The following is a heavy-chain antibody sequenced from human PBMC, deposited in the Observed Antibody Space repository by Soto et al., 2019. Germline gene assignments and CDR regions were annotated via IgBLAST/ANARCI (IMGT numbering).Heavy chain of an antibody. D-gene: IGHD3-22*01. CDR3: ATDYDSSGSMSFDY. CDR2: FDPEDGET. CDR1: GYTLTELS. Sequence: GASVKVSCKVSGYTLTELSMHWVRQAPGKGLEWMGGFDPEDGETIYAQKFQGRVTMTEDTSTDTAYMELSSLRSEDTAVYYCATDYDSSGSMSFDYWGQGTLVTAPQ. V-gene: IGHV1-24*01. J-gene: IGHJ4*02.